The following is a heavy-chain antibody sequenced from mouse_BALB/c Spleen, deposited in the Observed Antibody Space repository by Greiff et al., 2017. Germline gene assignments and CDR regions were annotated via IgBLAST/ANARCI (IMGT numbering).Heavy chain of an antibody. J-gene: IGHJ4*01. CDR3: ARGYGNYDAMDY. CDR1: GFTFSSYA. V-gene: IGHV5-9-4*01. D-gene: IGHD2-1*01. Sequence: DVKLVESGGGLVKPGGSLKLSCAASGFTFSSYAMSWVRQSPEKRLEWVAEISSGGSYTYYPDTVTGRFTISRDNAKNTLYLEMSSLRSEDTAMYYCARGYGNYDAMDYWGQGTSVTVSS. CDR2: ISSGGSYT.